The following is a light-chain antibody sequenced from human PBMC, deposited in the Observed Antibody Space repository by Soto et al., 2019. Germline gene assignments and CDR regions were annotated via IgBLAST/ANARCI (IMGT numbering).Light chain of an antibody. CDR1: HSVTSDF. Sequence: DIVLTQSPGTLSLSPGDSATLSCRASHSVTSDFLAWYQQKPGQAPRLLIYVASKRATGIPDRFTGSGSGIDFTLTISSLGPEDSAVYYCQQHGSSIWTFGQGTKVEIK. V-gene: IGKV3-20*01. CDR3: QQHGSSIWT. CDR2: VAS. J-gene: IGKJ1*01.